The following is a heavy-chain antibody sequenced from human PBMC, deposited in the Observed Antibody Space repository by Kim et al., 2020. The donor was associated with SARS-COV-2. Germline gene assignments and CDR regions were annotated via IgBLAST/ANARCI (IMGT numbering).Heavy chain of an antibody. CDR3: ARVLTSGWSYFDY. D-gene: IGHD6-19*01. V-gene: IGHV3-21*04. J-gene: IGHJ4*02. Sequence: YYAGSVKGRFTISRDNARASLYPQMNSLRAEDTAVYYCARVLTSGWSYFDYWGQGTLVTVSS.